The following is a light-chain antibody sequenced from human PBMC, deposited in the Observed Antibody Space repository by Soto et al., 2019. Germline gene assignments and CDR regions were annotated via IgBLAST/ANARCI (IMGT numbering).Light chain of an antibody. CDR2: EVS. Sequence: QSVLTQPASVSGSPGQSITISCTGTSSDVGSYNLVSWYQQHPGKAPKLMIYEVSKRPSGVSNRFSGSKSGNTASLTISGLQAEDEADYYCCAYAGSRNWVFGGGTKLTVL. J-gene: IGLJ3*02. V-gene: IGLV2-23*02. CDR3: CAYAGSRNWV. CDR1: SSDVGSYNL.